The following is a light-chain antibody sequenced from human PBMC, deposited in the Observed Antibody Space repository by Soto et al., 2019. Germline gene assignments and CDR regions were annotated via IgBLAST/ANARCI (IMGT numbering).Light chain of an antibody. CDR3: QQYNSWT. Sequence: DRVTITCRASQSISSWLAWYQQKPGKAPKLLIYDASSLESGVPSRFSGSGSGTEFTLTISSLQPDDFATYYCQQYNSWTFGQGTKVDIK. CDR2: DAS. V-gene: IGKV1-5*01. CDR1: QSISSW. J-gene: IGKJ1*01.